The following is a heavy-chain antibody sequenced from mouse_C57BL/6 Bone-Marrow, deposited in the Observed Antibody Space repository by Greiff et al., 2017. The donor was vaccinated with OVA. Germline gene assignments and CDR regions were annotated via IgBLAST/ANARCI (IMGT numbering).Heavy chain of an antibody. CDR1: GYTFTSYW. J-gene: IGHJ2*01. D-gene: IGHD1-1*01. V-gene: IGHV1-55*01. CDR3: ARWSITTVVADY. CDR2: IYPGSGST. Sequence: QVQLKESGAELVKPGASVKMSCKASGYTFTSYWITWVKQRPGQGLEWIGDIYPGSGSTNYNEKFKSKATLTVDTSSSTAYMQLSSLTSEDSAVYYCARWSITTVVADYWGQGTTLTVSS.